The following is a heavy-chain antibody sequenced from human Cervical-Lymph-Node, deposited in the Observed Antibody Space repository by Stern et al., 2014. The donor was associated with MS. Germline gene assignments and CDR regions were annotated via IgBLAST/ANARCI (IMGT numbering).Heavy chain of an antibody. CDR1: GFTFSSYG. CDR2: AWYDGSTA. CDR3: ARGHIPYAYNYLFDY. Sequence: VQLVESGGGVVQPGTSLRLSCAASGFTFSSYGMHGVRQAPGKGLEWVALAWYDGSTAYYTNSVKGRFTISRDNSKNTLSLQMNSLTAEDTAVYYCARGHIPYAYNYLFDYWGQGTLVTVSS. J-gene: IGHJ4*02. V-gene: IGHV3-33*01. D-gene: IGHD5-24*01.